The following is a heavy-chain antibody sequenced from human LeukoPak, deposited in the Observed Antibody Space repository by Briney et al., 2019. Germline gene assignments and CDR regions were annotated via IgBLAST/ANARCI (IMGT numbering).Heavy chain of an antibody. Sequence: GGSLRLSCAASGFTFSSYSMNWVRQAPGKGLEWVSYISSSSSTIYYADSVKGRFTISRDNAKNSLYLQMNSLRAEDTAVYYCARGQLLSDYDFWSGPWGQGTLVTVSS. J-gene: IGHJ5*02. CDR1: GFTFSSYS. V-gene: IGHV3-48*01. D-gene: IGHD3-3*01. CDR3: ARGQLLSDYDFWSGP. CDR2: ISSSSSTI.